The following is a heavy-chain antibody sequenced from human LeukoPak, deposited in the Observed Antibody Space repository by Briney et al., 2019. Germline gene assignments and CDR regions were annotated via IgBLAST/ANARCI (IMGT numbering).Heavy chain of an antibody. CDR2: ISAYNGNT. CDR1: GYTFTSYG. CDR3: ARDSPFMSRGPTENWFDP. Sequence: ASVKVSCKASGYTFTSYGISWVRQAPGQGPEWMGWISAYNGNTNYAQKLQGRVTMTTDTSTSTAYMELRSLRSDDTAVYYCARDSPFMSRGPTENWFDPWGQGTLVTVSS. D-gene: IGHD1-14*01. V-gene: IGHV1-18*01. J-gene: IGHJ5*02.